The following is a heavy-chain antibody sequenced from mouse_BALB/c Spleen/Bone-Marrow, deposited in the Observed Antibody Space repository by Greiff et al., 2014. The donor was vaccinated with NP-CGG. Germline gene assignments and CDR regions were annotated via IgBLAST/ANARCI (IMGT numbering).Heavy chain of an antibody. D-gene: IGHD2-10*02. CDR1: GYSITSGYY. J-gene: IGHJ4*01. CDR3: ARAGYGNFYAMDY. V-gene: IGHV3-6*02. CDR2: ISYDGSN. Sequence: VQLQQSGPGLVKPSQSLSLTCSVTGYSITSGYYWNRIRQFPGNKLEWMGYISYDGSNNYNPSLKNRISITRDTSKNQFFLKLNSVTTEDTATYYCARAGYGNFYAMDYWGQGTSVTVSS.